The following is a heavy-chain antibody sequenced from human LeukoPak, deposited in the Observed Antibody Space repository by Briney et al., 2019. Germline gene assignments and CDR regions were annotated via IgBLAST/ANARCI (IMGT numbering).Heavy chain of an antibody. D-gene: IGHD3-3*01. V-gene: IGHV4-39*01. CDR1: GGPICSSSYY. J-gene: IGHJ4*02. Sequence: SETLSLTCTVSGGPICSSSYYCGSIRQPPGKGLEWIGSIYYSGSTYYNPSLKSRVTISVDTSKNQFSLKLSSVTAADTAVYYCARHRRFGVVIIDYWGQGTLVTVSS. CDR2: IYYSGST. CDR3: ARHRRFGVVIIDY.